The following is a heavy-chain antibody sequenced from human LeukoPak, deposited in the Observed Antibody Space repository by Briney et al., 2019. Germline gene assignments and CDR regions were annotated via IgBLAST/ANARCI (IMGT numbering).Heavy chain of an antibody. D-gene: IGHD2-2*01. CDR3: ATYCSSTSCYRRAYDS. CDR1: GGSISGSSYY. V-gene: IGHV4-39*01. J-gene: IGHJ4*02. CDR2: IYYTGST. Sequence: PSETLSLTCTVSGGSISGSSYYWGWLRQPPGKGLEWLGSIYYTGSTYYNPSLKSRVTISVDTSKTQFSLQLSSVTAADTAVYYCATYCSSTSCYRRAYDSWGQGTLVTVSS.